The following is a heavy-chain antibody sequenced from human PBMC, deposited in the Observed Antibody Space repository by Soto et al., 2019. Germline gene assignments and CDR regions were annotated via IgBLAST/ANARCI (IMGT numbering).Heavy chain of an antibody. CDR2: ISSSSSTI. CDR1: GFTFSSYS. D-gene: IGHD6-19*01. Sequence: HPGGSLRLSCAASGFTFSSYSMNWVRQAPGKGLEWVSYISSSSSTIYYADSVKGRFTISRDNAKNSLYLQMNSLRDEDTAVYYCARDIAVAGTPDAFDIWGQGTMVTVSS. V-gene: IGHV3-48*02. CDR3: ARDIAVAGTPDAFDI. J-gene: IGHJ3*02.